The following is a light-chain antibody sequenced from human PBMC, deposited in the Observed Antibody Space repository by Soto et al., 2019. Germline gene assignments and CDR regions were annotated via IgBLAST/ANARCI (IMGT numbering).Light chain of an antibody. CDR2: KAS. J-gene: IGKJ5*01. CDR3: QQYNSYSLT. V-gene: IGKV1-5*03. CDR1: QRITSW. Sequence: DIQMTHTPSKLSRSVVDAVPLTCRASQRITSWLACYQQKPGKAPKLRIYKASSLESGVPSRFSGSGSGTGFTLTISSLQPDDFAIYYCQQYNSYSLTCGGGTRLEIK.